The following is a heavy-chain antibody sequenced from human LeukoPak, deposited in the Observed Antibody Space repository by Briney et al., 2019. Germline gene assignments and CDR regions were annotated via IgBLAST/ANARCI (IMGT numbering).Heavy chain of an antibody. D-gene: IGHD6-13*01. Sequence: GGSLRLSCAASGFTFDNYAMHWVRQAPGKGLEWVSGISWNSGSLGYADSVKGRFTISRDNAKNSLYLQMNSLRAEDTALYYRAKDIQSSSCGFDCWGQGTLVTVSS. CDR1: GFTFDNYA. CDR3: AKDIQSSSCGFDC. V-gene: IGHV3-9*01. CDR2: ISWNSGSL. J-gene: IGHJ4*02.